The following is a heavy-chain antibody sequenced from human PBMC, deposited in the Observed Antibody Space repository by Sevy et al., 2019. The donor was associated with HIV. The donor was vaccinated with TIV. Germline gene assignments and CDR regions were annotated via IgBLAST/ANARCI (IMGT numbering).Heavy chain of an antibody. CDR1: GFIFSTYG. J-gene: IGHJ6*02. Sequence: GGSLRLSCVASGFIFSTYGMHWVRQAPGKGLEWVAVIWYDGINKDYADSVKGRFIISRDNSKNTLYLQMNSLRVEDTAVYYCAKRGGHDTSGYVSYYYYGMDVWGQGTTVTVSS. V-gene: IGHV3-30*02. CDR3: AKRGGHDTSGYVSYYYYGMDV. D-gene: IGHD3-22*01. CDR2: IWYDGINK.